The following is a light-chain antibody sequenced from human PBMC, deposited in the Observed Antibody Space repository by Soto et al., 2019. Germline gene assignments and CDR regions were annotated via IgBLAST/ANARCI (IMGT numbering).Light chain of an antibody. J-gene: IGLJ3*02. Sequence: QSALTQPRSVSGSPGQSVALSCTGTSSNVGGYNYVSWYQQHPGKAPKLMIYDVSKRPSGVPDRFSGSKSGNTASLSISGLQAEDEADYYCCSYAGGNNWVFGGGTKLTVL. CDR3: CSYAGGNNWV. CDR2: DVS. V-gene: IGLV2-11*01. CDR1: SSNVGGYNY.